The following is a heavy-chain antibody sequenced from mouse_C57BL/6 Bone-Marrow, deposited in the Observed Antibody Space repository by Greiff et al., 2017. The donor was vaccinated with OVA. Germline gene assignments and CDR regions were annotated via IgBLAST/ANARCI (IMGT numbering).Heavy chain of an antibody. Sequence: EVQLQESGAELVRPGASVKLSCTASGFNIKDDYMHWVKQRPEQGLEWIGWIDPENGDTEYASKFQGKATITADTSSNTAYLQLSSLTSEDTAVYYCTTIYYYGSSRAWFAYWGQGTLVTVSA. CDR3: TTIYYYGSSRAWFAY. V-gene: IGHV14-4*01. CDR1: GFNIKDDY. D-gene: IGHD1-1*01. CDR2: IDPENGDT. J-gene: IGHJ3*01.